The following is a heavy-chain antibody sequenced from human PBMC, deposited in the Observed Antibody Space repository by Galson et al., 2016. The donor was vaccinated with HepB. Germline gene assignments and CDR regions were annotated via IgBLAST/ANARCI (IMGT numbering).Heavy chain of an antibody. J-gene: IGHJ4*02. CDR1: GYTFTSYA. V-gene: IGHV1-3*01. CDR3: ARLGRYCSGGSCYSIFDY. D-gene: IGHD2-15*01. CDR2: INAGNGNT. Sequence: SVKVSCKASGYTFTSYAMHWVRQAPGQRLEWMGWINAGNGNTNYSQKFQGRVTITRDTSASTAYMELSSLRSEDAAVYYCARLGRYCSGGSCYSIFDYWGQGTLVTVSS.